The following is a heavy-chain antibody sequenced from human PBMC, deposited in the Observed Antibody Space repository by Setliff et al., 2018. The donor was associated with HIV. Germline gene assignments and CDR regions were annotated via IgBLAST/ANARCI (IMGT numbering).Heavy chain of an antibody. V-gene: IGHV4-4*07. CDR3: AREDRGSSDYYQPPGIAFDI. CDR2: IYTSGFT. J-gene: IGHJ3*02. CDR1: GDSIRSYY. D-gene: IGHD3-22*01. Sequence: SETLSLTCTVSGDSIRSYYWSWIRQPAGKGLEWIGRIYTSGFTSYNPSLKSRVTMSVDTSKNQFSLKLSSVTAADTAVYYCAREDRGSSDYYQPPGIAFDIWGQGTMVTVSS.